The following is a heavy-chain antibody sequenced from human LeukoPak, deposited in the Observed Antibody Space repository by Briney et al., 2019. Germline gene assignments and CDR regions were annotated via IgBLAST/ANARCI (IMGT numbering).Heavy chain of an antibody. CDR1: GFTFSTFA. CDR2: ISSSGSTI. J-gene: IGHJ4*02. D-gene: IGHD3-3*01. Sequence: GGSLRLSCAASGFTFSTFAMIWVRQAPGKGLEWVSYISSSGSTIYYADSVKGRFTISRDNAKNSLYLQMNSLRAEDTAIYYCAKMFNDFWSACGKWGQGTLVTVSS. CDR3: AKMFNDFWSACGK. V-gene: IGHV3-48*04.